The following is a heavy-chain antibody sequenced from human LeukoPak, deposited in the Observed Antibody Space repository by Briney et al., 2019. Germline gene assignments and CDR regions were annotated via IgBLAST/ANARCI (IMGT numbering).Heavy chain of an antibody. CDR3: ARIWGTYDILTGDNYYYYYMDV. CDR2: IYYSGST. V-gene: IGHV4-59*12. D-gene: IGHD3-9*01. J-gene: IGHJ6*03. Sequence: SETLSLTCTVSGGSISSYYWSWIRQPPGKGLEWIGYIYYSGSTNYNPSLKSRVTISVDTSKNQFSLRLSSVTAADTAVYYCARIWGTYDILTGDNYYYYYMDVWGKGTTVTISS. CDR1: GGSISSYY.